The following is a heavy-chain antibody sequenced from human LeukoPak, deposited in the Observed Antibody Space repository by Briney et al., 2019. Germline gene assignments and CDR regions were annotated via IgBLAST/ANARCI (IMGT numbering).Heavy chain of an antibody. CDR2: INHSGST. Sequence: SETLSLTCAVYGGSLSGYYWSWIRQPPGKGLEWIGEINHSGSTNYSPSLKSRVTISVDTSKNQFSLKLSSVTAADTAVYYCARVRITMVRGVITNYYYYYGMDVWGQGTTVTVSS. CDR1: GGSLSGYY. J-gene: IGHJ6*02. V-gene: IGHV4-34*01. D-gene: IGHD3-10*01. CDR3: ARVRITMVRGVITNYYYYYGMDV.